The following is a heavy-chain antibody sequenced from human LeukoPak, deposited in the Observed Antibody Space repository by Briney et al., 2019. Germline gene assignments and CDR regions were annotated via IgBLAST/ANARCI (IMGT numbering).Heavy chain of an antibody. J-gene: IGHJ4*02. D-gene: IGHD5-18*01. CDR2: INPNSGCT. CDR3: ARDHDTAMVMALDY. Sequence: GASVKVSCKASGYTFTGYYMHWVRQAPGQGLEWMGWINPNSGCTNYAQKFQGRVTMTRDTSISTAYMELSSLRSEDTAVYYCARDHDTAMVMALDYWGQGTLVTVSS. V-gene: IGHV1-2*02. CDR1: GYTFTGYY.